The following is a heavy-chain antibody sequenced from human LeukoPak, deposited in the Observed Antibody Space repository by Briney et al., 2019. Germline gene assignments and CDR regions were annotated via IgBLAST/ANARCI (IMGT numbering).Heavy chain of an antibody. CDR2: ISAYNGNT. J-gene: IGHJ4*02. CDR3: AREVGSSRYFDY. V-gene: IGHV1-18*01. Sequence: ASVKVSCKASGYTFTNYDIIWVRQAPGQGLEWMGWISAYNGNTNHAQNLQGRVTMTTDTSTSTAYMELSSLRSEDTAVYYCAREVGSSRYFDYWGQGTLVTVSS. D-gene: IGHD6-6*01. CDR1: GYTFTNYD.